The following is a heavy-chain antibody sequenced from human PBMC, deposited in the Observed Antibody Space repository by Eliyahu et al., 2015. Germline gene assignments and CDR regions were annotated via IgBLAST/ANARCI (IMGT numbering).Heavy chain of an antibody. CDR3: ARGTGYCGGDCYSDFSSWYYYMDV. V-gene: IGHV3-23*01. J-gene: IGHJ6*03. Sequence: DSVKGRFTISRDNSKNTLYLQMSSLRAEDTAVYYCARGTGYCGGDCYSDFSSWYYYMDVWGKGTTVTVSS. D-gene: IGHD2-21*02.